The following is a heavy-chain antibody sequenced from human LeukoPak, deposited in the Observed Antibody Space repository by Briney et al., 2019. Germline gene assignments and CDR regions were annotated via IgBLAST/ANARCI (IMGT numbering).Heavy chain of an antibody. CDR3: AITTYSGSYYGDY. V-gene: IGHV3-21*04. D-gene: IGHD1-26*01. CDR2: ISSSSSYI. J-gene: IGHJ4*02. CDR1: GFTFSSYS. Sequence: PGGSLRLSCAASGFTFSSYSMNWVRQAPGKGLEWVSSISSSSSYIYYADSVKGRFTISRDNSKNTLYLQMNSLRAEDTAVYYCAITTYSGSYYGDYWGQGTLVTVSS.